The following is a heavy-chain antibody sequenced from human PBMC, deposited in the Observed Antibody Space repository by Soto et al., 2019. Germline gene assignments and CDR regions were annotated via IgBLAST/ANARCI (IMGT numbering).Heavy chain of an antibody. V-gene: IGHV3-64D*06. D-gene: IGHD6-6*01. CDR3: VKDRLPGQLVRTGYYYYGMDV. CDR1: GFTFSSYA. CDR2: ISSNGGST. Sequence: EVQLVESGGGLVQPGGSLRLSCSASGFTFSSYAMHWVRQAPGKGLEYVSAISSNGGSTYYADSVKGRFTISRDNSKNTLYLQMSSLRAEDTAVYYCVKDRLPGQLVRTGYYYYGMDVWGQGTTVTVSS. J-gene: IGHJ6*02.